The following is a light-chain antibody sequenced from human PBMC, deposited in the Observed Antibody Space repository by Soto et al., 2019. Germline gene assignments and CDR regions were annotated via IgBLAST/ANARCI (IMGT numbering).Light chain of an antibody. CDR1: HIVSNN. Sequence: EIALTQSPATLSVSPGERATLSCRASHIVSNNLAWYQQKPGQAPRLLIYDASTRATGIPARFSGSGSGTEFTLTISSLQSEDFAVYYCQQYTNWPLTFGGGTKVEIK. V-gene: IGKV3-15*01. CDR2: DAS. J-gene: IGKJ4*01. CDR3: QQYTNWPLT.